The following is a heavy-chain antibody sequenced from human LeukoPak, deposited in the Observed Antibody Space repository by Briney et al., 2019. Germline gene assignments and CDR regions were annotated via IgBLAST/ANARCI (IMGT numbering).Heavy chain of an antibody. Sequence: SVKVSCKASGGTFSSYTISWVRQAPGQGLEWMGRIIPILGIANYAQKFRGRVTITADKSTSTAYMELSSLRSEDTAVYYCARYEQQLVGFDIWGQGTMVTVSS. CDR2: IIPILGIA. V-gene: IGHV1-69*02. CDR3: ARYEQQLVGFDI. D-gene: IGHD6-13*01. J-gene: IGHJ3*02. CDR1: GGTFSSYT.